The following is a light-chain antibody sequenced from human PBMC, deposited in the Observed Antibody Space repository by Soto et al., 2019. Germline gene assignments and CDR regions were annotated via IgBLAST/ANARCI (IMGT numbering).Light chain of an antibody. CDR1: SSNIGAGYD. J-gene: IGLJ2*01. Sequence: QSVLTQPASVSGASGQRVTISCTGSSSNIGAGYDVHWYQQVPGTAPKLLIYGNINRPSGVPDRFSGSKSGTSASLAITGLQADDEADYYCQSYDSSLTVVFGGGTKVTVL. CDR2: GNI. CDR3: QSYDSSLTVV. V-gene: IGLV1-40*01.